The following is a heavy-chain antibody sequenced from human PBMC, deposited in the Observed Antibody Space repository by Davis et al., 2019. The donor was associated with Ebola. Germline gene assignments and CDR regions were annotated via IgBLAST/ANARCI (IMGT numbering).Heavy chain of an antibody. CDR2: ISYDGINK. CDR3: AKFSRAGDSV. V-gene: IGHV3-30-3*02. D-gene: IGHD6-13*01. CDR1: GFTFRSYA. Sequence: GESLKISCAASGFTFRSYAMHWVRQAPGKGLEWVAVISYDGINKYFADSVKGRFTISRDDSKSTLYLQVNSLRDEDTAVYYCAKFSRAGDSVWGQGTLVTVSS. J-gene: IGHJ4*02.